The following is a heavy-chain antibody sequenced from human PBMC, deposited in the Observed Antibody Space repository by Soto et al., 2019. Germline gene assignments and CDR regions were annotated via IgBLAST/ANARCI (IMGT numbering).Heavy chain of an antibody. J-gene: IGHJ6*02. CDR1: GGSFSGYY. Sequence: SETLSLTCAVYGGSFSGYYWTWIRQPPGKGLEWIGEITHSGTINFNPSLKSRLTISLDTSKKHFSLKLSSVTDADTAAYYCARDGPYYYGFDVWGQGTTVTVSS. V-gene: IGHV4-34*01. CDR2: ITHSGTI. CDR3: ARDGPYYYGFDV.